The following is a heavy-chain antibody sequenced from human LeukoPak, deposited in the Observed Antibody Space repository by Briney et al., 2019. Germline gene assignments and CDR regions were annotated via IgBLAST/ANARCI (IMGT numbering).Heavy chain of an antibody. Sequence: SETLSLTCAVYGRSFSGYYWSWIRQPPGKGLEWIGEINHSGSTNYNPSLKSRVTISVDTSKNQFSLKLSSVTAADTAVYYCARELFVRRLPGRGNWFDPWGQGTLVTVSS. CDR1: GRSFSGYY. J-gene: IGHJ5*02. D-gene: IGHD3-10*02. CDR2: INHSGST. CDR3: ARELFVRRLPGRGNWFDP. V-gene: IGHV4-34*01.